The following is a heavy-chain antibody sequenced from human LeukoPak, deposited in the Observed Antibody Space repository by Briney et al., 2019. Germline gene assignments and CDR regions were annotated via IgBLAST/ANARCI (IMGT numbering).Heavy chain of an antibody. CDR3: ARDLLHRGYAFDI. D-gene: IGHD3-22*01. CDR2: IYSSGST. CDR1: GGSISSNF. V-gene: IGHV4-4*07. J-gene: IGHJ3*02. Sequence: SETLSLTCTVSGGSISSNFWSWIRQPAGKGLEWIGRIYSSGSTNYNPSLKSRVTISVDTSKNQFSLKLSSVTAADTAVYYCARDLLHRGYAFDIWGRGTMVTVSS.